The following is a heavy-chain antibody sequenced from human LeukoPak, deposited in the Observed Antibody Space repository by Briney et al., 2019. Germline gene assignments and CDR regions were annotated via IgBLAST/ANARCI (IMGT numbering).Heavy chain of an antibody. J-gene: IGHJ4*02. D-gene: IGHD3-10*01. CDR2: INHSGST. CDR3: ARRSVRGVIRY. V-gene: IGHV4-34*01. CDR1: GGSFSGYY. Sequence: SETLSLTCAVYGGSFSGYYWSWIRQPPGKGLEWIGEINHSGSTNYNPSLKSRVTISVDTSKNQFSLKLSSVTAADTAVYYCARRSVRGVIRYWGQGPLVTVSS.